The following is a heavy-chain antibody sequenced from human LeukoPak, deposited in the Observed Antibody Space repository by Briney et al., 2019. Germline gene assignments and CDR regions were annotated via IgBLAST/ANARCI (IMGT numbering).Heavy chain of an antibody. Sequence: GGSLRLSCAASGFTFSSQWMHWVRQAPGKGLVWVSRIYRDGSGIIYADSVKGRFTISRDNAKNTLYLQMNSLRAEDTAVYYCAKGPSSSWYLHYFDYWGQGTLVTVSS. CDR1: GFTFSSQW. D-gene: IGHD6-13*01. CDR3: AKGPSSSWYLHYFDY. V-gene: IGHV3-74*01. CDR2: IYRDGSGI. J-gene: IGHJ4*02.